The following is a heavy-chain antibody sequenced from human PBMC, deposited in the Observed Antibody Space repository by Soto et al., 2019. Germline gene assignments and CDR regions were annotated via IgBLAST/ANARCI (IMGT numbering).Heavy chain of an antibody. V-gene: IGHV4-34*01. CDR2: INHSGST. CDR1: GGSFSGYH. D-gene: IGHD2-2*01. CDR3: ARVVVPAAMRLLGYYFDY. Sequence: QVQLQQWGAGLLKPSETLSLTCAVYGGSFSGYHWSWIRQPPGKGLEWIGEINHSGSTNYNPSLKSRVTISVDTSKNQFSLKLSSVTAADTAVYYCARVVVPAAMRLLGYYFDYWGQGTLVTVSS. J-gene: IGHJ4*02.